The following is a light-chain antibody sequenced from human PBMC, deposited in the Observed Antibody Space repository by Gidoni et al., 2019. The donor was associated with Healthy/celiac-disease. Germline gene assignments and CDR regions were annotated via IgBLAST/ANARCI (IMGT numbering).Light chain of an antibody. Sequence: QSALTQPASVSGSPGQSITISCTGTSSDVGSYNLVSWYQQRPGKAPKLMIYEGSKRPSGVSNRFSGSKSGNTASLTIFGLQAGDEADYYCCSYAGSSTFWVFGGGTKLTVL. CDR3: CSYAGSSTFWV. CDR1: SSDVGSYNL. J-gene: IGLJ3*02. V-gene: IGLV2-23*01. CDR2: EGS.